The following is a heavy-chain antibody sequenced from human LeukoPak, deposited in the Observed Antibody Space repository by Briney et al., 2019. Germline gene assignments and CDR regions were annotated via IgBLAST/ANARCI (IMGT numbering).Heavy chain of an antibody. CDR2: ISYGGSNK. D-gene: IGHD2-8*01. CDR3: ARGGYCTNGVCFHLAFDI. J-gene: IGHJ3*02. Sequence: GGSLRLSCAASGFTFSSYGMQWVRQAPGKGLEWVAVISYGGSNKYYADSVKGRFTISRDNPKNTLYLQMNSLRAEDTAVYYCARGGYCTNGVCFHLAFDIWGQGTMVTVSS. CDR1: GFTFSSYG. V-gene: IGHV3-30*03.